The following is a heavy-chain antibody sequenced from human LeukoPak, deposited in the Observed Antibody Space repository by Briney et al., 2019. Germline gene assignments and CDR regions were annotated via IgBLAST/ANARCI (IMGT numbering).Heavy chain of an antibody. Sequence: PGGSLRLSCAASGFTFSSYWMSWVRQAPGKGLEWVANIKQDGSEKYYVDSVKGRFTISRDNAKNSLYLQMNSLRAEDTAVYYCARDTSDFWSGYWAYYYYYMDVWGKGTTVTVSS. CDR2: IKQDGSEK. CDR1: GFTFSSYW. J-gene: IGHJ6*03. V-gene: IGHV3-7*01. D-gene: IGHD3-3*01. CDR3: ARDTSDFWSGYWAYYYYYMDV.